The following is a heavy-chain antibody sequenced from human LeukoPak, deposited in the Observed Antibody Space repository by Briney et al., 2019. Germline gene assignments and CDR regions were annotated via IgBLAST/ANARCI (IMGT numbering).Heavy chain of an antibody. CDR2: IYYSGST. CDR3: ARAYYYGPGDYYYGMDV. D-gene: IGHD3-10*01. Sequence: SETLSLTCTVSGGSISSYYWSWIRQPPGKGLEWIGYIYYSGSTNYNPSLKSRVTISVDTSKNQFSLKLSSVTAADTAVYYCARAYYYGPGDYYYGMDVWGQGTMVIVSS. CDR1: GGSISSYY. V-gene: IGHV4-59*01. J-gene: IGHJ6*02.